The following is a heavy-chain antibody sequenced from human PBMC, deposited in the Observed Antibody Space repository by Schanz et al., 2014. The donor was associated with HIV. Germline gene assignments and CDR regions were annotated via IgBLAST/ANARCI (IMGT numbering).Heavy chain of an antibody. CDR2: IDYSGSS. CDR1: GGSISSHY. Sequence: QVQLQESGPGLLKPSETLSLICTVSGGSISSHYWSWIRQPPGKGLEWIGYIDYSGSSNFEPSLKSRVSISLDMSQNQFSLKLTSVTAADTAVYYCAREENYGMEVWGQGTTVTVSS. J-gene: IGHJ6*02. V-gene: IGHV4-59*11. CDR3: AREENYGMEV.